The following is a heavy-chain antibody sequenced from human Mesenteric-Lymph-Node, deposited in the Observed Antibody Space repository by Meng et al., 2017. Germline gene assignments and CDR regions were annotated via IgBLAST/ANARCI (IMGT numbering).Heavy chain of an antibody. V-gene: IGHV4-34*01. Sequence: VEVQEVGAGVLKPSDAMSLTGAVERGSFSGYYGSWIRQPPGKGLEWIGEINHSGSTNYNPSLKSRVTISVDTSKNQFSLKLSSVTAADTAVYYCARRYGASAYNWFDPWGQGTLVTVSS. CDR1: RGSFSGYY. D-gene: IGHD4-17*01. J-gene: IGHJ5*02. CDR3: ARRYGASAYNWFDP. CDR2: INHSGST.